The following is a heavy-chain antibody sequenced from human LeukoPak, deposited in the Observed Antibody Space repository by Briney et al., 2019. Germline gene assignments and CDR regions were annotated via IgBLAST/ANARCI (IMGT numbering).Heavy chain of an antibody. CDR1: GFTFSSYA. CDR3: ARARLSMDV. CDR2: ISNDGSNK. V-gene: IGHV3-30*04. Sequence: GGSLRLSCAASGFTFSSYAMHWVRQAPGKGLEWVAVISNDGSNKYYADSVKGRFTISRDNAKNSLSLQMNSLRAEDTAVYYCARARLSMDVWGQGTTVTVSS. J-gene: IGHJ6*02.